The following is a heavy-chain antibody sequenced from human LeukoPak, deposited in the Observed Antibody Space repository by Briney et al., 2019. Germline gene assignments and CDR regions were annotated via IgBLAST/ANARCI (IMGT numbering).Heavy chain of an antibody. CDR2: INPNSGGT. J-gene: IGHJ3*02. D-gene: IGHD4-17*01. Sequence: ASVKVSCKAPGYTFTGYYMHWVRQAPGQGLEWMGWINPNSGGTNYAQKFQGRVTMTRDTSINTAYMELSRLRSDDTAVYYCARVVTGDYGGSDAFDIWGQGTMVTVSS. CDR3: ARVVTGDYGGSDAFDI. CDR1: GYTFTGYY. V-gene: IGHV1-2*02.